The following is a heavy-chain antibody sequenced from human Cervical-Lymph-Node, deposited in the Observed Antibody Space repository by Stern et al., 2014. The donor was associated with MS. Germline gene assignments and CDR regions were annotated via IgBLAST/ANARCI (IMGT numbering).Heavy chain of an antibody. J-gene: IGHJ4*02. V-gene: IGHV3-30-3*01. D-gene: IGHD6-25*01. CDR3: ARPAAARDFDY. CDR1: GFTFGRHS. CDR2: LSPDGSSQ. Sequence: VQLVESGGGVVQPGRSLRLSCATSGFTFGRHSMHWVRQVPGKGLEWVAILSPDGSSQRYADSVQGRFPISRNNSNNTVHLDMHSLRIEDTAMYYCARPAAARDFDYWGQGSQVTVSS.